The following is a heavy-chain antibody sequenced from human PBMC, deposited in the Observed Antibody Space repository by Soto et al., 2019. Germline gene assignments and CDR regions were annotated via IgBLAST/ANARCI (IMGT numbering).Heavy chain of an antibody. J-gene: IGHJ6*02. CDR1: GYTFTGYY. CDR3: ARIGDSTSSGWWSVPYYYYGMDV. D-gene: IGHD6-19*01. V-gene: IGHV1-2*02. CDR2: INPNSGGT. Sequence: GASVKVSCKASGYTFTGYYMHWVRQAPGQGLEWMGWINPNSGGTNYAQKFQGRVTMTRDTSISTAYMELSRLRSDDTAVYYCARIGDSTSSGWWSVPYYYYGMDVWGQGTTVTVSS.